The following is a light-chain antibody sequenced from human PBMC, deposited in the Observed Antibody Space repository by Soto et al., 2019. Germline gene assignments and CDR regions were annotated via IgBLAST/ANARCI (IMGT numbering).Light chain of an antibody. V-gene: IGKV3-20*01. CDR1: QSVSSSY. CDR2: GAS. CDR3: QQYGSSPRT. J-gene: IGKJ1*01. Sequence: ETVFTQSPGALSLSPGERATLSCGASQSVSSSYLAWYQQKPGQAPRLLIYGASTRATGIPDRFSGSGSGTDFTLTISRLEPEDFAVYYCQQYGSSPRTFGQGTKVEIK.